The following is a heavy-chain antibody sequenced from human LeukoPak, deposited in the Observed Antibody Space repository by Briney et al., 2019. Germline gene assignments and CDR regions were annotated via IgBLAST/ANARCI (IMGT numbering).Heavy chain of an antibody. J-gene: IGHJ5*02. D-gene: IGHD4-17*01. CDR1: GGSISSGGYY. CDR2: IYYSGST. Sequence: SETLSLTCTVSGGSISSGGYYWSWIRQHPGKGPEWIGYIYYSGSTYYNPSLKSRVTISVDTSKNQFSLKLSSVTAADTAVYYCARVHLTVTTFGPNWFDPWGQGTLVTVSS. V-gene: IGHV4-31*03. CDR3: ARVHLTVTTFGPNWFDP.